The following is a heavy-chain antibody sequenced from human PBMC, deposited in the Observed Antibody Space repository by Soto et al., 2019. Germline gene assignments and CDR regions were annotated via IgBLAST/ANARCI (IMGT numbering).Heavy chain of an antibody. J-gene: IGHJ5*02. CDR1: RGRVKIYA. Sequence: PSWTLALACAAYRGRVKIYAWDGIFQPPGKGLEWIGEINYSEDTNPTYNPSLKSRVTISADRTNNQLFLRLTSVTAADTAIYYCARDHDYVWGSYRNWLGIWGQRTPGTVSS. V-gene: IGHV4-34*01. D-gene: IGHD3-16*02. CDR2: INYSEDT. CDR3: ARDHDYVWGSYRNWLGI.